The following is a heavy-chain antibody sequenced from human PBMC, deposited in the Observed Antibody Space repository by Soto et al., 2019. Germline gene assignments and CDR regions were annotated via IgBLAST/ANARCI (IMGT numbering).Heavy chain of an antibody. CDR2: IDPGSGRA. J-gene: IGHJ4*02. CDR1: GYTLRNYA. CDR3: NIDLTGGNPFDY. D-gene: IGHD2-8*02. Sequence: QVQLVQSGAEVKKPGASVRVSCKPSGYTLRNYAIHWVRQAAGQSLEWLAWIDPGSGRATYSQKVQGRIIVTRENSATTFYMDLPSLTSEDKAVYFCNIDLTGGNPFDYWGQGALVIVSS. V-gene: IGHV1-3*01.